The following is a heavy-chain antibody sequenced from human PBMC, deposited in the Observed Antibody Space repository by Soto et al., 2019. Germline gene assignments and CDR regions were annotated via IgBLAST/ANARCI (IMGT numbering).Heavy chain of an antibody. D-gene: IGHD2-2*01. J-gene: IGHJ6*02. V-gene: IGHV1-69*13. Sequence: SVKVSCKASGGTFSSYAISWVRQAPGQGLEWMGGMIPIFGTANYAQKFQGRVTITADESTSTAYMELSSLRSEDTAVYYCARGEYQLPGAYYGMDVWGQGTTVTVSS. CDR2: MIPIFGTA. CDR1: GGTFSSYA. CDR3: ARGEYQLPGAYYGMDV.